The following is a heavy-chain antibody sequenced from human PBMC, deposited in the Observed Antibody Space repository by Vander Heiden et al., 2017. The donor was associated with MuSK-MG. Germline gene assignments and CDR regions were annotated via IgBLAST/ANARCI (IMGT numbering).Heavy chain of an antibody. V-gene: IGHV1-8*01. J-gene: IGHJ4*02. Sequence: QVQLVQSGAEVKKPGASVKVSCKASGYTFTSYDINWVRQATGQGLEWMGWMNPNSGNTGYAQKFQGRVTMTRNTSISTAYRELSSLRSEDTAVYYCARGAYKDDCSGGSCSGGYWGQGTLVTVSS. CDR3: ARGAYKDDCSGGSCSGGY. CDR1: GYTFTSYD. CDR2: MNPNSGNT. D-gene: IGHD2-15*01.